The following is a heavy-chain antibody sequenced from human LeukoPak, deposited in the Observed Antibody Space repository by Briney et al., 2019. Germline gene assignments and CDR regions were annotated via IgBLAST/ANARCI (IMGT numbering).Heavy chain of an antibody. Sequence: GGSLRLSCAASGLTFSSYWMSWVRQAPGKGLEWVSSISGSGGSTFYADSVKGRFTISRDNSQSTLYLQMNSLRAEDTAVYYCAKDRTSSGSYYVEDYWGQGTLVTVSS. D-gene: IGHD3-10*01. CDR3: AKDRTSSGSYYVEDY. J-gene: IGHJ4*02. CDR2: ISGSGGST. CDR1: GLTFSSYW. V-gene: IGHV3-23*01.